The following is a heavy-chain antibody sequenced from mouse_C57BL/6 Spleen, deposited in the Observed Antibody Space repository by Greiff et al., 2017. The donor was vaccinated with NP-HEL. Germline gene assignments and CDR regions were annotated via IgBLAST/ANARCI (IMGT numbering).Heavy chain of an antibody. J-gene: IGHJ4*01. CDR3: AREGGNYYAMDY. CDR2: IYPGDGDT. V-gene: IGHV1-80*01. Sequence: VKLVESGAELVKPGASVKISCKASGYAFSSYWMNWVKQRPGKGLEWIGQIYPGDGDTNYNGKFKGKATLTADKSSSTAYMQLSSLTSEDSAVYFCAREGGNYYAMDYWGQGTSVTVSS. D-gene: IGHD2-1*01. CDR1: GYAFSSYW.